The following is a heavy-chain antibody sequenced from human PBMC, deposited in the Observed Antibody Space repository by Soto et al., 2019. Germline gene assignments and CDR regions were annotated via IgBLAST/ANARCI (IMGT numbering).Heavy chain of an antibody. J-gene: IGHJ6*03. CDR3: ARVPSHDYGGNSYYYYYYMDV. CDR2: ISAYNGNT. D-gene: IGHD4-17*01. CDR1: GYTFTSYG. V-gene: IGHV1-18*01. Sequence: ASVKVSCKASGYTFTSYGISWVRQAPGQGLAWMGWISAYNGNTNYAQKLQGRVTMTTDTSTSTAYMELRSLRSDDTAVYYWARVPSHDYGGNSYYYYYYMDVWGKGTTVTVSS.